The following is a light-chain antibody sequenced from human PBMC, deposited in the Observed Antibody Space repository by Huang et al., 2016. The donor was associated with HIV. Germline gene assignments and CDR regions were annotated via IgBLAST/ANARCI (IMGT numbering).Light chain of an antibody. J-gene: IGKJ3*01. CDR3: QQYHKYPLT. Sequence: DIQMTQSPSSLSASVGDRVTITCRASQGISNSLAWFQQKPGKSPKSLIYAASRLLRGVPSKFSGRGSGTDFTLTISSLQPDDFATYYCQQYHKYPLTFGPGTKVDLK. CDR2: AAS. CDR1: QGISNS. V-gene: IGKV1-16*02.